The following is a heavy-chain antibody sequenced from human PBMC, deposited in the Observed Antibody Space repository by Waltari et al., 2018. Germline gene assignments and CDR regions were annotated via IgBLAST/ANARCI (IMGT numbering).Heavy chain of an antibody. J-gene: IGHJ5*02. CDR2: IIPIFGTA. CDR3: ARPQSGYCGGDCSWFDP. V-gene: IGHV1-69*12. D-gene: IGHD2-21*01. Sequence: QVQLVQSGAEVRKPGSLVKVSCKASGATFSSYAISWARQAPGQGLEWMGGIIPIFGTANYAQKFQGRVTITADESTSTAYMELSSLRSEDTAVYYCARPQSGYCGGDCSWFDPWGQGTLVTVSS. CDR1: GATFSSYA.